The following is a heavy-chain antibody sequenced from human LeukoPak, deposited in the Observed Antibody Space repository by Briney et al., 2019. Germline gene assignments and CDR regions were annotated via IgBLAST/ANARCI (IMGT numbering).Heavy chain of an antibody. J-gene: IGHJ4*02. V-gene: IGHV1-2*02. Sequence: ASVKVSCKASGGTFSSYAISWVRQAPGQGLEWMGWINPNTGGTNYAQKFQGRVTMTRDTSISTAYMELSGLTSDDTAVYYCARVSYRIEVTGSLGYWGQGTLVTVSS. CDR1: GGTFSSYA. D-gene: IGHD3-22*01. CDR3: ARVSYRIEVTGSLGY. CDR2: INPNTGGT.